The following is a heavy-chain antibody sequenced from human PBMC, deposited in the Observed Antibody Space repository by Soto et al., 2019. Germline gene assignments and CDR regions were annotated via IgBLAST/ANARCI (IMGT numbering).Heavy chain of an antibody. CDR1: GFTFSSYA. CDR3: ARDLWITMIVVVKSYWYFDL. D-gene: IGHD3-22*01. V-gene: IGHV3-30-3*01. Sequence: PGGSLRLSCAASGFTFSSYAMHWVRQAPGKGLEWVAVISYDGSNKYYADSVKGRFTISRDNSKNTLYLQMNSLRAEDTAVYYCARDLWITMIVVVKSYWYFDLWGRGTLVTVSS. CDR2: ISYDGSNK. J-gene: IGHJ2*01.